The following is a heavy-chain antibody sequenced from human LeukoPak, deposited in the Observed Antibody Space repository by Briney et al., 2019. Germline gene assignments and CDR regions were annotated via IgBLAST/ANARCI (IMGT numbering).Heavy chain of an antibody. D-gene: IGHD1-26*01. Sequence: SETPSLTCTVSGGSISSYYWSWIRQPPGKGLEWIGYIYYSGSTNYNPSLKSRVTISVDTSKNQFSLKLSSVTAADTAVYYCARDGGSYYDYYYYMDVWGKGTTVTASS. CDR3: ARDGGSYYDYYYYMDV. V-gene: IGHV4-59*01. CDR1: GGSISSYY. CDR2: IYYSGST. J-gene: IGHJ6*03.